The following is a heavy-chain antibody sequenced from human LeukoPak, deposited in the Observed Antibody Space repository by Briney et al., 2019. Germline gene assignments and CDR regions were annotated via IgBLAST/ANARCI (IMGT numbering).Heavy chain of an antibody. CDR2: ISWNSGSI. D-gene: IGHD2-2*01. CDR3: ARSGCSSTSCYIDY. J-gene: IGHJ4*02. CDR1: GFTFDDYA. Sequence: PGRSLRLSCAASGFTFDDYAMHWVRQAPGKGLEWVSGISWNSGSIGYADSVKGRFTISRDNAKNSLYLQMNSLRAEDTALYYCARSGCSSTSCYIDYWGQGTLVTVSS. V-gene: IGHV3-9*01.